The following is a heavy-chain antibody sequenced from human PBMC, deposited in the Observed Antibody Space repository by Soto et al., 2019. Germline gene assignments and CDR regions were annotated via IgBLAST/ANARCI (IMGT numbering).Heavy chain of an antibody. V-gene: IGHV3-33*01. D-gene: IGHD3-3*01. Sequence: QVQLVESGGGVVQPGRSLRLSCAASGFTFSSYGMHWVRQAPGKGLEWVAVIWYDGSNKYYADSVKGRFTISRDNSKNTLYLQLDSLRAEDTAVYYCERGGGITIFGGVNVIDYWGQGTLGTVSS. CDR2: IWYDGSNK. J-gene: IGHJ4*02. CDR3: ERGGGITIFGGVNVIDY. CDR1: GFTFSSYG.